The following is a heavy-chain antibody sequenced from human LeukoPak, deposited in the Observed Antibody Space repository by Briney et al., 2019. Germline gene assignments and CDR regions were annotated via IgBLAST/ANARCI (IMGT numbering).Heavy chain of an antibody. D-gene: IGHD3-22*01. V-gene: IGHV4-30-4*01. CDR3: ARGRDYYDDPY. Sequence: SETLSLTCTVSGGSISSGDYYWSWIRQPPGKGLEWIGYIYYSGSTYYNPSLKSRVTISVDTSKNQFSLKLSSVTAADTAVYYCARGRDYYDDPYWGQGTLVTVSS. J-gene: IGHJ4*02. CDR2: IYYSGST. CDR1: GGSISSGDYY.